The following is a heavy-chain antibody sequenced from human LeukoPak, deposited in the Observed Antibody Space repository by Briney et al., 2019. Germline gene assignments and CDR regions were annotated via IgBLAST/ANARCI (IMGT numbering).Heavy chain of an antibody. CDR3: ARVGLYGYSGYDYGD. CDR1: GGSISSYY. J-gene: IGHJ4*02. Sequence: SETLSLTCTVSGGSISSYYWSWIRQPPGKGLEWIGYIYYSGSTNYNPSLKSRVTISVDTSKNQFSLKLSSVTAADTAVYYCARVGLYGYSGYDYGDWGQGTLVTVSS. D-gene: IGHD5-12*01. V-gene: IGHV4-59*12. CDR2: IYYSGST.